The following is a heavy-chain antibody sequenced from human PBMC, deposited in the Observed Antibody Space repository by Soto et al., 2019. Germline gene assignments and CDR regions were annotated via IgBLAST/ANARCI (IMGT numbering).Heavy chain of an antibody. V-gene: IGHV3-15*01. CDR3: TTTKGRLEPPTNDF. Sequence: EVQLVESGGGWVRPGGSLGLPGAGLGFTLRIAGWGWFRGPPGKGLEWVGRIKSDAYGGAIDYAAPVKGRFTISRDDSKNTLFLQMNNLRAEDTAVYSCTTTKGRLEPPTNDFWGQGTPVIVSS. CDR1: GFTLRIAG. CDR2: IKSDAYGGAI. D-gene: IGHD2-8*01. J-gene: IGHJ4*02.